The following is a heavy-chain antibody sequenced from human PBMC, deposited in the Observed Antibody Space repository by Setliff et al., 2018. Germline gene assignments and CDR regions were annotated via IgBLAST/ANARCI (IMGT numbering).Heavy chain of an antibody. CDR3: ARGRRITMIVVPPGVFDI. Sequence: PSETLSLTCAVYGGSFSGYYWSWIRQPPGKGPEWIGEIDQSGITNYNPSLKSLVTISIDTSKNQFSLRLSSLTATDTAVYYCARGRRITMIVVPPGVFDIWGQGTMVTVSS. V-gene: IGHV4-34*01. CDR2: IDQSGIT. CDR1: GGSFSGYY. D-gene: IGHD3-22*01. J-gene: IGHJ3*02.